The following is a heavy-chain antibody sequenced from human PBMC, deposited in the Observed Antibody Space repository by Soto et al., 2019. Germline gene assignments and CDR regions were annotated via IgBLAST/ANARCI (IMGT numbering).Heavy chain of an antibody. V-gene: IGHV3-74*01. CDR2: INGDESVR. CDR3: VKDLSSSPFD. D-gene: IGHD6-13*01. Sequence: GGSLRLSCAASGFTFSAYWMYWVRQVPGKGLVWVSRINGDESVRSYAASVKGRFTSSRDNAKNTLYLQMNSLRAEDTAVYFCVKDLSSSPFDWGQGTLVTVSS. CDR1: GFTFSAYW. J-gene: IGHJ4*02.